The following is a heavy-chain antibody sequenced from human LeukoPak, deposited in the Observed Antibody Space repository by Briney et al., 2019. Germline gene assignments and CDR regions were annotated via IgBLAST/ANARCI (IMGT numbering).Heavy chain of an antibody. Sequence: ASVKVSCKASGGTFSSYAISWVRQAPGQGLEGMGGIIPIFGTANYAQKFQGRVTITADESTSTAYMELSSLRSEDTAVYYCARGYYYDSSGYFDYWGQGTLVTVSS. CDR3: ARGYYYDSSGYFDY. CDR2: IIPIFGTA. CDR1: GGTFSSYA. J-gene: IGHJ4*02. V-gene: IGHV1-69*13. D-gene: IGHD3-22*01.